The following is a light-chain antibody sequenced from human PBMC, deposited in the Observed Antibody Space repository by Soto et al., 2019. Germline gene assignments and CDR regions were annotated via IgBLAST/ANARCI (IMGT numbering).Light chain of an antibody. Sequence: EIVLTQSPGTLSLSPGETATLSCRASQSINNYFLAWHQQRPGQAPRLLIFRASQRASGIPDRFRGSGSGTDFTLTITRPEPEDFAVYYCQQYTNAPRTFGQGTKVEIK. CDR2: RAS. J-gene: IGKJ1*01. V-gene: IGKV3-20*01. CDR3: QQYTNAPRT. CDR1: QSINNYF.